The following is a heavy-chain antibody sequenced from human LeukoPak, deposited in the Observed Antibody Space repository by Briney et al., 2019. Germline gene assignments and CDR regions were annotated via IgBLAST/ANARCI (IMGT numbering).Heavy chain of an antibody. CDR2: IYYSGST. D-gene: IGHD6-13*01. CDR3: ARHELAFDY. J-gene: IGHJ4*02. Sequence: SETLSLTCTVSGGSISSYYWSWIRQPPGKGLEWIGYIYYSGSTNYNPSLKSRVTISVDTSKNQFFLKLSSVTAADTAVYYCARHELAFDYWGQGTLVTVSS. CDR1: GGSISSYY. V-gene: IGHV4-59*08.